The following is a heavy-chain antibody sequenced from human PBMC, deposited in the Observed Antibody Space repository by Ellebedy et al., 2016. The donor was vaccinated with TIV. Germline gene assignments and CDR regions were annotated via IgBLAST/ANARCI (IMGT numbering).Heavy chain of an antibody. J-gene: IGHJ4*02. V-gene: IGHV1-3*01. CDR2: INAGNGNT. D-gene: IGHD2-21*01. CDR1: GYTFTSYA. Sequence: ASVKVSXKASGYTFTSYAMHWVRQAPGQRLEWMGWINAGNGNTKYSQKFQGRVTITRDTSASTAYMELSSLRSEDTAVYYCARDKNILPGEDWGQGTLVTVSS. CDR3: ARDKNILPGED.